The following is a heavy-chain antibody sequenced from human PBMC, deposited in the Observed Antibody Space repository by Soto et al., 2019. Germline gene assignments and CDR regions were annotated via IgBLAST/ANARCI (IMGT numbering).Heavy chain of an antibody. CDR3: ARGKGMEENYYYYGLDI. CDR2: INGGTGQT. Sequence: ASVKVSCKASGYTCITYAMHLVLQAPVQILEWMGWINGGTGQTRYSQRFQDRVTITRDTPASTANMELTSLTSEDTAVYYCARGKGMEENYYYYGLDIWGQGTTVTVSS. J-gene: IGHJ6*02. CDR1: GYTCITYA. V-gene: IGHV1-3*01. D-gene: IGHD1-1*01.